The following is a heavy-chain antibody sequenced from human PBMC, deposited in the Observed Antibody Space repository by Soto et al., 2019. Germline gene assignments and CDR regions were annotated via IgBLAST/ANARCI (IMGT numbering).Heavy chain of an antibody. CDR3: ARVGQQLEPALFDP. J-gene: IGHJ5*02. CDR2: ISNSGSS. Sequence: TLSLTCTVSGGSNIRDGYYWSWIRQHPGKGLEWIAYISNSGSSYSNPSLKSRVTISADTSKNQFSLRLTSVTAADTAVYYCARVGQQLEPALFDPWGQGTLVTVSS. D-gene: IGHD6-13*01. V-gene: IGHV4-31*03. CDR1: GGSNIRDGYY.